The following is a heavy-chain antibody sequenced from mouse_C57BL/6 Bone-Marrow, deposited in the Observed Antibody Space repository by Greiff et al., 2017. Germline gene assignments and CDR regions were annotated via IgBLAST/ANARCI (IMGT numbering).Heavy chain of an antibody. Sequence: EVKLVESGGGLVKPGGSLKLSCAASGFTFSSYAMSWVRQTPEKRLEWVATISDGGSYTSYPDNVSGRFTISSDNAKNNLYLQMGHLKSEDTAMYYCARDHGYHWYFDVWGTGTTVTVSS. CDR2: ISDGGSYT. D-gene: IGHD2-2*01. CDR3: ARDHGYHWYFDV. J-gene: IGHJ1*03. V-gene: IGHV5-4*01. CDR1: GFTFSSYA.